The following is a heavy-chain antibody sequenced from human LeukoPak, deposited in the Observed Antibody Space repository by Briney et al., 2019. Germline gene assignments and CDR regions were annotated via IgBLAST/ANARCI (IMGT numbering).Heavy chain of an antibody. J-gene: IGHJ4*02. CDR1: GGSISSGGYY. CDR3: ARVGRWGALDY. D-gene: IGHD1-26*01. V-gene: IGHV4-31*03. CDR2: IYHSGST. Sequence: SQTLSLTCTVSGGSISSGGYYWSWLRQHPGKGLEWIGFIYHSGSTYYYPSLKSRISISVDTSKNQFSLELSSVTAADTAVYYCARVGRWGALDYWGQGTLVTVSS.